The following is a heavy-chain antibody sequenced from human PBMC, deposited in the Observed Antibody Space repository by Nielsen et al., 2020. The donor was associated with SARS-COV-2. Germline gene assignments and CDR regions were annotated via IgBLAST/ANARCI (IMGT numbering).Heavy chain of an antibody. CDR3: ARGGVLWFAELPDY. Sequence: GESLKISCAASGFTFDNYAMTWVRQAPGKGLEWVSVIKRSGGSTYYADSMKGRFTISRDNAKNSLFLQMNSLRAEDTAFYYCARGGVLWFAELPDYWGQGTLVTVSS. J-gene: IGHJ4*02. V-gene: IGHV3-20*04. CDR1: GFTFDNYA. D-gene: IGHD3-10*01. CDR2: IKRSGGST.